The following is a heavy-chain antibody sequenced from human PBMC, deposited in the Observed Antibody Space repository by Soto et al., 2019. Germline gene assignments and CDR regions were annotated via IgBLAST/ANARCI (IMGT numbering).Heavy chain of an antibody. D-gene: IGHD3-10*01. CDR2: IKQDGSEK. CDR3: ARPITMVRGVIIQYYYYGMDV. V-gene: IGHV3-7*05. J-gene: IGHJ6*02. Sequence: GGSLRLSCAASGFTFSSYWMSWVRQAPGKGLEWVANIKQDGSEKYYVDSVKGRFTISRDNAKNSLYLQMNSLRAEDTAVYYCARPITMVRGVIIQYYYYGMDVWGQGTTVTVSS. CDR1: GFTFSSYW.